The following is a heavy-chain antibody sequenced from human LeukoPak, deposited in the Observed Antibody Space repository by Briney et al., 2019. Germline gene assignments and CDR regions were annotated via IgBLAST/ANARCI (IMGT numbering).Heavy chain of an antibody. CDR2: IYYSGST. V-gene: IGHV4-31*03. J-gene: IGHJ4*02. Sequence: SESLSLTCTVSGGSISSGGYCWSWIRQHPGKGLEWIGYIYYSGSTYYNPSLKSRVTISVDTSKNQFSLKLSSVTAADTAVYYCARTSNYYDSSGYYKTKKYYFDYWGQGTLVTVSS. CDR1: GGSISSGGYC. D-gene: IGHD3-22*01. CDR3: ARTSNYYDSSGYYKTKKYYFDY.